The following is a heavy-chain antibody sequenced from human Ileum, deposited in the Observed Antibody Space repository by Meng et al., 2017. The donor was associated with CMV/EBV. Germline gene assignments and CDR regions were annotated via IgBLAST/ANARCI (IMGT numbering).Heavy chain of an antibody. CDR1: YT. CDR3: ASSKRAEMATMDARSPLNWFDP. J-gene: IGHJ5*02. CDR2: IIPILGIA. D-gene: IGHD5-24*01. V-gene: IGHV1-69*02. Sequence: YTISWVRQAPGQGLEWMGKIIPILGIANYAQKFQGRVTITADKSTSTAYMELSSLRSEDTAVYYCASSKRAEMATMDARSPLNWFDPWGQGTLVTVSS.